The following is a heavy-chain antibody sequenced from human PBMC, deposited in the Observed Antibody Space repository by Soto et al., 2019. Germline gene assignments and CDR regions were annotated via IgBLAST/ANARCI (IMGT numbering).Heavy chain of an antibody. V-gene: IGHV3-30*18. CDR3: AKSSDTAIPQYYFDY. Sequence: QVQLVESGGGVVQPGRSLRLSCAASGFTFSSYGMHWVRQAPGKGLEWVAVISYDGSNKYYADSVKGRFTISRDNSKNTLYLPMNSLRAEDTAVYYCAKSSDTAIPQYYFDYWGQGTLVTVSS. CDR1: GFTFSSYG. J-gene: IGHJ4*02. CDR2: ISYDGSNK. D-gene: IGHD5-18*01.